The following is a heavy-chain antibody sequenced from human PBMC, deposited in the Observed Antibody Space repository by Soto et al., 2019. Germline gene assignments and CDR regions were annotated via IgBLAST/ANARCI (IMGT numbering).Heavy chain of an antibody. CDR2: VYSSGTT. D-gene: IGHD3-10*01. CDR1: GGSINSYW. V-gene: IGHV4-4*07. Sequence: SETLSLTCSVSGGSINSYWWSWIRQPAGKGLEWIGRVYSSGTTDYNPSLATRATLSVETSKNQFSLKRSSVTAADTAVYYCARDIGSYAYGEGYWGQGIQVTVSS. J-gene: IGHJ4*02. CDR3: ARDIGSYAYGEGY.